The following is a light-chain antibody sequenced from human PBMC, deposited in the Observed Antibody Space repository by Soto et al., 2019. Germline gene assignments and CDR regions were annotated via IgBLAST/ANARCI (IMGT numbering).Light chain of an antibody. CDR3: QQYYSTPWT. CDR1: QSVLYSSNNKNY. Sequence: IVMTQSPDSLAVSLGERATINCKSSQSVLYSSNNKNYLAGYQQKPGQPPKLLIYWASTRESGVPDRFSGSGYGTDFTLTISSLQAEDVAVYYCQQYYSTPWTFGQGTKVEIK. J-gene: IGKJ1*01. V-gene: IGKV4-1*01. CDR2: WAS.